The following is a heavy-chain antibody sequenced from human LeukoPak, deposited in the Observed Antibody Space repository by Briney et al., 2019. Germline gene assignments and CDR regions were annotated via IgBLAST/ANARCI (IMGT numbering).Heavy chain of an antibody. CDR3: ARHRLAGLYPNWFDP. CDR2: IYHSGST. D-gene: IGHD2/OR15-2a*01. V-gene: IGHV4-38-2*01. CDR1: GYSISSGYY. Sequence: SEXXSLTCAVSGYSISSGYYWGWIRQPPGKGLEWIGSIYHSGSTYYNPSLNSRVTISVDTSKNQFSLKLSSVTAADTAVYYCARHRLAGLYPNWFDPWGQGTLVTVSS. J-gene: IGHJ5*02.